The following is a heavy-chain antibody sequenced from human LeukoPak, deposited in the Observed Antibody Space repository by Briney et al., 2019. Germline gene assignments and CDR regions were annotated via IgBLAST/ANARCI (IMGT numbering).Heavy chain of an antibody. CDR1: GFTFDDYA. V-gene: IGHV3-9*01. CDR3: AKDTGYYYDSSGLFDI. J-gene: IGHJ3*02. Sequence: PGGSLRLSCAASGFTFDDYAMHWVRHAPGKGLEWVSGISWNSGSLVYADSVKGRFTISRDNAKNSLYLQMNSLRAEDTAFYYCAKDTGYYYDSSGLFDIWGQGTMVTVSS. CDR2: ISWNSGSL. D-gene: IGHD3-22*01.